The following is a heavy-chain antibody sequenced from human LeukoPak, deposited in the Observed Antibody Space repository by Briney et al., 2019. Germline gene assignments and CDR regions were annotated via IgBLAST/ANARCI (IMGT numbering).Heavy chain of an antibody. D-gene: IGHD4-23*01. V-gene: IGHV4-59*01. CDR3: AITVVTPSDYYYGMDV. Sequence: AETLSLTCTVSGGSISSYYWSWIRQPPGKGLEGIGYIYYSGSTNYNPSLKSRVTISVDTSKNQFSLKLSSVTAADTAVYYCAITVVTPSDYYYGMDVWGQGTTVTVSS. CDR1: GGSISSYY. J-gene: IGHJ6*02. CDR2: IYYSGST.